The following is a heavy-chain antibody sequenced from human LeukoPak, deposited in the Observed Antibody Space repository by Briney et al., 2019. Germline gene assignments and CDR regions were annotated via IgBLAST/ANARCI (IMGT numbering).Heavy chain of an antibody. CDR3: AKDRKVRGVSCFDY. CDR1: GFTFSTYA. V-gene: IGHV3-23*01. D-gene: IGHD3-10*01. CDR2: ISGSGGST. Sequence: GGSLRLSCAASGFTFSTYAMSWVRQAPGKGLVWVSGISGSGGSTYYADSVEGRFTISRDNSKNTLYLQMNSLSAEDTAVYYCAKDRKVRGVSCFDYWGQGTLVTVSS. J-gene: IGHJ4*02.